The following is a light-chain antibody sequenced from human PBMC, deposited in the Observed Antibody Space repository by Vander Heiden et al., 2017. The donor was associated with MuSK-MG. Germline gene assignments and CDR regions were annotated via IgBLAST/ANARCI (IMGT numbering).Light chain of an antibody. J-gene: IGLJ2*01. CDR3: QVWDSTSDHPRVV. CDR2: DDK. V-gene: IGLV3-21*02. Sequence: SYVLTQPPSVSAAPGQTATIPCGGTSIGTKSVHWYQQKPGQAPVLVVHDDKNRPSGITDRFSGSNSANTATLTISGVEAGDEAAYYCQVWDSTSDHPRVVFGGGTNLTVL. CDR1: SIGTKS.